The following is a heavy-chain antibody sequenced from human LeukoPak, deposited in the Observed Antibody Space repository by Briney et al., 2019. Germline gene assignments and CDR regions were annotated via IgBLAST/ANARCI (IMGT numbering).Heavy chain of an antibody. Sequence: PGGSLRLSCAASGFIFSDYYMTWIRQAPGKGLEWISYISGSRNTIDYADSVKGRFTISRDDAKTSLYLHMTSLSPDDTAVYYCARVERGKGYYGKYYYYYMDVWGKGTTVTVSS. V-gene: IGHV3-11*04. CDR3: ARVERGKGYYGKYYYYYMDV. D-gene: IGHD3-10*01. CDR2: ISGSRNTI. J-gene: IGHJ6*03. CDR1: GFIFSDYY.